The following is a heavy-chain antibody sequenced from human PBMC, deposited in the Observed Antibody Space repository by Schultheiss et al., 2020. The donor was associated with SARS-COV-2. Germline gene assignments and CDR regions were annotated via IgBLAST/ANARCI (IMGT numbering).Heavy chain of an antibody. CDR1: GGSISSSSYY. D-gene: IGHD2-2*01. CDR3: ARRLAECSSTTCQDTWFDP. V-gene: IGHV4-39*01. CDR2: IYYSGST. J-gene: IGHJ5*02. Sequence: SETLSLTCTVSGGSISSSSYYWGWIRQPPGKGLEWIGSIYYSGSTYYNPSLKSRVTISVDTSKNQCSLKLTSVTAADTAVYYCARRLAECSSTTCQDTWFDPWGQGTLVTVSS.